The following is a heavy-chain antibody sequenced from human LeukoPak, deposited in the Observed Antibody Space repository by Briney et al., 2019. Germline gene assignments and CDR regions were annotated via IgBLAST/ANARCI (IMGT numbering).Heavy chain of an antibody. V-gene: IGHV3-33*01. CDR1: GFTFSSYG. D-gene: IGHD6-6*01. J-gene: IGHJ3*02. Sequence: GGSLILSCAASGFTFSSYGMHWVRQAPGKGLEWVAVIWYDGSNKYYADSVKGRFTISRDNSKNTLYLQMNSLRAEDTAVYYCARDRIGGHSSSHAFDIWGQGTMVTVSS. CDR3: ARDRIGGHSSSHAFDI. CDR2: IWYDGSNK.